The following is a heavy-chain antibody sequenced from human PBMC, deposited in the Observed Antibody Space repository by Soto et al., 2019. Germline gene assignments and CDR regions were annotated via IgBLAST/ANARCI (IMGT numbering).Heavy chain of an antibody. Sequence: PGGSLRLSCAASGFSFSSYAMCWVRQAPGKGLEWVSAISGSGGSTYYADSVKGRFTISRDNSKNTLYLQMNSLRAEDTAVYYCAKDRVYYYDSSGYSLAYWGQGTLVTVS. CDR2: ISGSGGST. D-gene: IGHD3-22*01. CDR3: AKDRVYYYDSSGYSLAY. CDR1: GFSFSSYA. V-gene: IGHV3-23*01. J-gene: IGHJ1*01.